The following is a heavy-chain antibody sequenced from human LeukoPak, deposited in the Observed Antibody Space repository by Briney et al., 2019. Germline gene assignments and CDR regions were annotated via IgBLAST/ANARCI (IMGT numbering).Heavy chain of an antibody. Sequence: SETLSLTCAVYGGSFSGYYWSWIRQPPGKGLEWIGEINHSGSTNYNPSLKSRVTISVDTSKNQFSLKLSSVTAADTAVYYCARAHSSSSLDWFDPWGQGTLVTVSS. CDR3: ARAHSSSSLDWFDP. J-gene: IGHJ5*02. D-gene: IGHD6-6*01. CDR2: INHSGST. V-gene: IGHV4-34*01. CDR1: GGSFSGYY.